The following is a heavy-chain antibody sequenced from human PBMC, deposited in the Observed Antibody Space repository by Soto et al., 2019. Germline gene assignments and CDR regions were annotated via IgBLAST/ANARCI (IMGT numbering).Heavy chain of an antibody. Sequence: PGGSLRLSCTASGFTFGDYAMSWFRQAPGKGLEWVGFIRSKAYGGTTEYAASVKGRFTISRDDSKSIAYLQMNSLKTEDTAVYYCTSDCSGGSCPGTNYYYYGMDVWGQGTTVTVSS. J-gene: IGHJ6*02. CDR3: TSDCSGGSCPGTNYYYYGMDV. D-gene: IGHD2-15*01. CDR1: GFTFGDYA. CDR2: IRSKAYGGTT. V-gene: IGHV3-49*03.